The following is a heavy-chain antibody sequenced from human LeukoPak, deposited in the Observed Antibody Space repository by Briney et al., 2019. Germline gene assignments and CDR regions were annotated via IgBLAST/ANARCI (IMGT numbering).Heavy chain of an antibody. CDR1: GFAFSIYA. CDR3: AKAPYCGGDCYNLDS. CDR2: ISGSGVTT. J-gene: IGHJ4*02. Sequence: PGGSLRLSCASSGFAFSIYAMSWVRQAPGMGLEWVSAISGSGVTTYYADSVKGRFTVSRDNSKNTLYLQMNSLRAEDTAVYYCAKAPYCGGDCYNLDSWGQGTLVTVSS. D-gene: IGHD2-21*02. V-gene: IGHV3-23*01.